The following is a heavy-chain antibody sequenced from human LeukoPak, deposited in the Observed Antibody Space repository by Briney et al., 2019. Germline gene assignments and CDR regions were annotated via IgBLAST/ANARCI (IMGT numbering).Heavy chain of an antibody. J-gene: IGHJ4*02. CDR2: ISAYNGNT. V-gene: IGHV1-18*01. CDR3: ARDYGFLEWLLYGYFAY. CDR1: GYTFTSYG. D-gene: IGHD3-3*01. Sequence: ASVKVSCKASGYTFTSYGISWVRQAPGQGLEWMGWISAYNGNTNYAQKLQGRVTMTTDTSTTTAYMELRSLRSDDTAVYYCARDYGFLEWLLYGYFAYWGQGTLVTVSS.